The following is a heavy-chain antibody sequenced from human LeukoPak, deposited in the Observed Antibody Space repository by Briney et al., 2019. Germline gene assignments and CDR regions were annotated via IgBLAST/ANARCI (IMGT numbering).Heavy chain of an antibody. CDR2: IGGTGYDT. CDR1: GFTFNSYA. V-gene: IGHV3-23*01. CDR3: AKSAGLTYEEYYFDY. Sequence: GGSLRLSCAASGFTFNSYAMTWVRQAPGKGLEWVAAIGGTGYDTFYADSVKGRFTISRDNSKNTLFLQMNSLRAEDTAVYYCAKSAGLTYEEYYFDYWGQGTLVTVSS. D-gene: IGHD2-21*01. J-gene: IGHJ4*02.